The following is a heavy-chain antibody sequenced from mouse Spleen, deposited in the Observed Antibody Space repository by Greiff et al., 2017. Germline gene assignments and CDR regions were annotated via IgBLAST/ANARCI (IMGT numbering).Heavy chain of an antibody. J-gene: IGHJ3*01. Sequence: QVQLQQSGPGLVAPSQSLFITCTVSGFSLTSYEINWVRQPPGKGLEWLGVIWTGGSTNYNSALISRLSISKDNSKSLVFLKMNSLQTDDTAIYYCVRDDNYDGSQFAYWGQGTLVTVSA. CDR3: VRDDNYDGSQFAY. CDR1: GFSLTSYE. V-gene: IGHV2S3*01. D-gene: IGHD1-3*01. CDR2: IWTGGST.